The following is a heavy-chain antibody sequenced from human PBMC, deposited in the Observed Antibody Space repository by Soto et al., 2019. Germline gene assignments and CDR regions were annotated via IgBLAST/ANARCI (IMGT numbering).Heavy chain of an antibody. D-gene: IGHD2-8*01. Sequence: GGSLRLSCAASGFTFSSYAMHWVRQAPGKGLEWVAVISYDGSNKYYADSVKGRFTISRDNSKNTLYLQMNSLRAEDTAVYYCAGDRGGYCTVWGQGTTVTGSS. J-gene: IGHJ6*02. CDR3: AGDRGGYCTV. CDR2: ISYDGSNK. CDR1: GFTFSSYA. V-gene: IGHV3-30-3*01.